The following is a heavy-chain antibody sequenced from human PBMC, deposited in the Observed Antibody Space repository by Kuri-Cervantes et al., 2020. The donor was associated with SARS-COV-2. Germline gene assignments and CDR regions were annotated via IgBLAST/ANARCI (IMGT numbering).Heavy chain of an antibody. CDR1: GFTFSSYW. CDR2: IKRDGSEK. V-gene: IGHV3-7*03. CDR3: AKDLGRPNWFDP. Sequence: GGSLRLSCAASGFTFSSYWMSWVRQAPGKGLEWVANIKRDGSEKYYVDSVKGRFTISRDNAKNTLYLQMNSLRAEDTAVYYCAKDLGRPNWFDPWGQGTLVTVSS. J-gene: IGHJ5*02.